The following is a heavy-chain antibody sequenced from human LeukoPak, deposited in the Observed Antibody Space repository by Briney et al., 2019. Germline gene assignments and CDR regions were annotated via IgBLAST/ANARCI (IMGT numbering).Heavy chain of an antibody. V-gene: IGHV3-74*01. CDR1: GFTFSSYW. Sequence: GGSLRLSCAASGFTFSSYWMHWVRQAPGKGLVWVSRINTDGSSTSYADSVKGRFTISRDNAKNTLYLQTNSLRAEDTAVYYCARIGPTVTSLNWGQGTLVTVSS. D-gene: IGHD4-17*01. J-gene: IGHJ4*02. CDR3: ARIGPTVTSLN. CDR2: INTDGSST.